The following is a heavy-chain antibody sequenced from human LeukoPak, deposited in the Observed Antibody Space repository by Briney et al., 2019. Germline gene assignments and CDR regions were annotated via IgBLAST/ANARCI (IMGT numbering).Heavy chain of an antibody. CDR1: GGSISSSSYY. J-gene: IGHJ4*02. V-gene: IGHV4-61*01. CDR3: ARGGPEFDY. Sequence: SETLSLTCTVSGGSISSSSYYWSWIRQPPGKGLEWIGYISYSGSTNYNPSLKSRVTISVDTSKNQFSLKLSSVTAADTAVYYCARGGPEFDYWGQGTLVTVSS. CDR2: ISYSGST.